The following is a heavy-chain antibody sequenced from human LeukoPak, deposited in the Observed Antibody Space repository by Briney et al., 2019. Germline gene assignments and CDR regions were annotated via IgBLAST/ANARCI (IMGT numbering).Heavy chain of an antibody. Sequence: RGSLRLSCAASGFTFSDYNMNWVRQAPGKGREWVSCINNSGGTIPCAGSARGRFTIYRDNAKNSLYLQMNSLRAEDTAVYYCARSIGLTGGGVDFWGQGTTVTVSS. D-gene: IGHD3-9*01. CDR1: GFTFSDYN. CDR3: ARSIGLTGGGVDF. J-gene: IGHJ6*02. V-gene: IGHV3-11*01. CDR2: INNSGGTI.